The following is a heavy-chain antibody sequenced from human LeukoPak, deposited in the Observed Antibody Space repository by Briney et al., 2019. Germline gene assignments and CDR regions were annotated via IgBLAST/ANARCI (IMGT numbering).Heavy chain of an antibody. J-gene: IGHJ4*02. CDR2: IIPIFGTA. Sequence: ASVKVSCKASGGTFSSYAISWVRQAPGQGLEWMGRIIPIFGTANYAQKFQGRVTITTDESTSTAYMELSSLRSEDTAVYYCARSRYRSSGYYYFDYWGQGTPVTVSS. V-gene: IGHV1-69*05. CDR1: GGTFSSYA. D-gene: IGHD3-22*01. CDR3: ARSRYRSSGYYYFDY.